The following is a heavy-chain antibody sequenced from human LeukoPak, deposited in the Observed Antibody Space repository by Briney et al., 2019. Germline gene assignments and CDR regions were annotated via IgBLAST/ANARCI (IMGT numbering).Heavy chain of an antibody. Sequence: GGSLRLSCAGSGFTFSTYSMSWLRQAPGKGPEWIAYVSTSSRTIYYADSVKGRFTISRDDATNSLYLQMNSLRSEDTAVYYCAAIDSITAAWGDHWGQGIRVTVSS. J-gene: IGHJ4*02. V-gene: IGHV3-48*01. D-gene: IGHD1-26*01. CDR2: VSTSSRTI. CDR1: GFTFSTYS. CDR3: AAIDSITAAWGDH.